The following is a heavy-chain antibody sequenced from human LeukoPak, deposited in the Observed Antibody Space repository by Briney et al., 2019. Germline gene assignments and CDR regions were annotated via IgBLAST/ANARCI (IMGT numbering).Heavy chain of an antibody. CDR3: TKDARTIIAVAGTFDD. CDR1: GFTFSSYW. V-gene: IGHV3-7*01. Sequence: GGSLRLSCAASGFTFSSYWMSWVRQAPGKGLEWVANIKQDGSEKYYVDSVKGRFTISRDNAKNTLYLQMNSLRAEDTAVYYCTKDARTIIAVAGTFDDWGQGTLVTVSS. CDR2: IKQDGSEK. D-gene: IGHD6-19*01. J-gene: IGHJ4*02.